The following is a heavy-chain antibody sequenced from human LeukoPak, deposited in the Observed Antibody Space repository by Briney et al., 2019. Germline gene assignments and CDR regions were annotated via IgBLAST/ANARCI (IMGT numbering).Heavy chain of an antibody. CDR1: GFTFSSYA. V-gene: IGHV3-30-3*01. CDR3: ARETVGSCSSTSCYPHYGMDV. D-gene: IGHD2-2*01. CDR2: ISYDGSNK. Sequence: PGRSLRLSCAASGFTFSSYAMHWVRQAPGKGLEWVAVISYDGSNKYYADSVKGRFTISRDNSKNTLYLQMNSLRAEDTAVYYCARETVGSCSSTSCYPHYGMDVWGQGTTVTVSS. J-gene: IGHJ6*02.